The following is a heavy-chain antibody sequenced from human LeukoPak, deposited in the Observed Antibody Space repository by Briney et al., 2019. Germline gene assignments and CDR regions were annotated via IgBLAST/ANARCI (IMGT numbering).Heavy chain of an antibody. D-gene: IGHD6-13*01. CDR3: AKDISPYIAAAGNSPNWFDP. J-gene: IGHJ5*02. Sequence: GGSLRLSCAASGFTFSSYAMSWVRQAPGKGLEWVSAISGSGGSTYYADSVKGRFTISRDNSKNTLYLQMNSLRAEDTAVYYCAKDISPYIAAAGNSPNWFDPWGQGTLVTVSS. CDR2: ISGSGGST. CDR1: GFTFSSYA. V-gene: IGHV3-23*01.